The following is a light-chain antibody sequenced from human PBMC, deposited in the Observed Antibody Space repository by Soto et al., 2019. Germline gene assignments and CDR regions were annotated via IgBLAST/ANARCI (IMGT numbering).Light chain of an antibody. CDR1: QRVDSN. CDR2: GAS. CDR3: QQYDNWPLT. J-gene: IGKJ4*01. Sequence: EIVMTQSPATLSVSPGERATLSCRASQRVDSNLAWYQQKPGQAPRLLIFGASTRATGIPARFSGSGSGTDFTLTIISLQSEDFGVYFCQQYDNWPLTFGGGTKVEIK. V-gene: IGKV3D-15*01.